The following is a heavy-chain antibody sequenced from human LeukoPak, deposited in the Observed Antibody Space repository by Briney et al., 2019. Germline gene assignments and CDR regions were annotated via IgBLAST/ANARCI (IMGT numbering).Heavy chain of an antibody. CDR3: AKSLHSSFYSAFDT. V-gene: IGHV3-23*01. CDR2: FSGSGGST. D-gene: IGHD3-22*01. J-gene: IGHJ3*02. Sequence: GGSLRLSCAASGFTFSSYAMSWVRVRLAPGKGLEWVSTFSGSGGSTYYADSVKGRFTISRDDSKNTVFLQMNSLRVEDTAIYYCAKSLHSSFYSAFDTWGQGTVVTVSS. CDR1: GFTFSSYA.